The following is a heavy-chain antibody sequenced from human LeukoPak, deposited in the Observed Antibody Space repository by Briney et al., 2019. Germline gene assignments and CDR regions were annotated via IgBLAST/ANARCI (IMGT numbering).Heavy chain of an antibody. CDR3: ARGSWGSDTNWFDP. D-gene: IGHD3-10*01. Sequence: SETLSLTCTVSGGSISSYYWSWIRQPPGKGLEWIGYIYYSGSTNYNPSLKSRVTISVDTSKNQFSLKLSSVTAADTAVYYCARGSWGSDTNWFDPWGQGTLVTVSS. CDR2: IYYSGST. J-gene: IGHJ5*02. CDR1: GGSISSYY. V-gene: IGHV4-59*01.